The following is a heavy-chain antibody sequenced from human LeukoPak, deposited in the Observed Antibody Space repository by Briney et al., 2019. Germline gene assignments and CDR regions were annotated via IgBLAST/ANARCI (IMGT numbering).Heavy chain of an antibody. CDR1: GGSISSSNW. CDR2: IYHSGST. CDR3: ARNGRIAAATNWFDP. D-gene: IGHD6-13*01. Sequence: PSETLSLTCAVSGGSISSSNWWSWVRQPPGKGLEWIGEIYHSGSTNYNPSLKSRVTISVDKSKNQFSLKLSSVTAADTAVYYCARNGRIAAATNWFDPWGQGTLVTVSS. V-gene: IGHV4-4*02. J-gene: IGHJ5*02.